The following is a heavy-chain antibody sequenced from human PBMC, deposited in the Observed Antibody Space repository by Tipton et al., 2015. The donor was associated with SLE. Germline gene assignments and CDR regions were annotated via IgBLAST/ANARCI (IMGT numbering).Heavy chain of an antibody. CDR1: GGSISSSNW. CDR3: ARGHDSSGYYDY. V-gene: IGHV4-4*02. Sequence: TLSLTCAVSGGSISSSNWWSWVRQPPGKGLEWIGEIYHSGSTNYNPSLKSRVTISVDTSKNQFSLKLSSVTAADTAVYYCARGHDSSGYYDYWGQGTLVTVSS. CDR2: IYHSGST. D-gene: IGHD3-22*01. J-gene: IGHJ4*02.